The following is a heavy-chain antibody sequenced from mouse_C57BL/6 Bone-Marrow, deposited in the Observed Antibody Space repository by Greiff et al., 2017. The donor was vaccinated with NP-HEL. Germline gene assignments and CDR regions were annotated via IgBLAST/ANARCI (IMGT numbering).Heavy chain of an antibody. D-gene: IGHD1-1*01. V-gene: IGHV5-17*01. J-gene: IGHJ1*03. Sequence: EVKLVESGGGLVKPGGSLKLSCAASGFTFSDYGMHWVRQAPEQGLEWVAYISSGSSTIYYADTVKGRFTISRDNAKNTLFLQMTSLRSEDTAMYYCARTTVVARGYFDVWGTGTTVTVSS. CDR2: ISSGSSTI. CDR1: GFTFSDYG. CDR3: ARTTVVARGYFDV.